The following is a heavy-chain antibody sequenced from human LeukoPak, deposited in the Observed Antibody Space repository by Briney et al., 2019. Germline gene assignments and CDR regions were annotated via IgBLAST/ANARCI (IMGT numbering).Heavy chain of an antibody. V-gene: IGHV3-23*01. Sequence: GGSLRLSCTASAFTFSSYAMSWVRQAPGEGLEGVSAISGRGGSTFYADSVKGRFTISRDNSKNTLYLQMDGLRAEDTAVYYCAKGGGYYYDSNGYYRYFDYWGQGSLVTVSS. CDR1: AFTFSSYA. CDR3: AKGGGYYYDSNGYYRYFDY. J-gene: IGHJ4*02. D-gene: IGHD3-22*01. CDR2: ISGRGGST.